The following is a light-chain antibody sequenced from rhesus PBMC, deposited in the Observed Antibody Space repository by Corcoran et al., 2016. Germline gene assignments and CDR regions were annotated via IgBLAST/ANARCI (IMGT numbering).Light chain of an antibody. V-gene: IGKV1-18*01. J-gene: IGKJ1*01. CDR2: VAS. Sequence: DIQMTQSPSSLSASVGDRVTITCQASQGISNWLAWYQQKPGKAPKLLIYVASRFQSGVPARFSGSRFGTYFTLTISSLQPEYFASYCCQQGYRTPWTFGHRTKVEIK. CDR1: QGISNW. CDR3: QQGYRTPWT.